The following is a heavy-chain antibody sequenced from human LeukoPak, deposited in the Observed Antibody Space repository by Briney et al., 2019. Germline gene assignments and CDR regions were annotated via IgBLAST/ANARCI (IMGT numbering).Heavy chain of an antibody. CDR3: ARDSSGYRYWFDP. D-gene: IGHD3-22*01. J-gene: IGHJ5*02. CDR2: IYYSGST. V-gene: IGHV4-39*07. Sequence: SETLSLTCTVSGGSISSSSYYWGWIRQPPGKGLEWIGSIYYSGSTYYSPSLKSRVTISVDTSKNQFSLKLSSVTAADTAVYYCARDSSGYRYWFDPWGQGTLVTVSS. CDR1: GGSISSSSYY.